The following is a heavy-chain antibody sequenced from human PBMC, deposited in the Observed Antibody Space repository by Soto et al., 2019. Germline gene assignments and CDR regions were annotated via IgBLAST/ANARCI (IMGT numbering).Heavy chain of an antibody. CDR2: ITSNGGAV. V-gene: IGHV3-48*03. J-gene: IGHJ4*02. Sequence: GGFLRLSGVVSEITCGNYHMNWVRHAPGEGLEWVSYITSNGGAVMSADSVKGRFNISRDNAKDSLYLQMNSLRAEATGIYYCASGDCSNNCYKGYWGQRSLVTVSS. D-gene: IGHD2-2*02. CDR1: EITCGNYH. CDR3: ASGDCSNNCYKGY.